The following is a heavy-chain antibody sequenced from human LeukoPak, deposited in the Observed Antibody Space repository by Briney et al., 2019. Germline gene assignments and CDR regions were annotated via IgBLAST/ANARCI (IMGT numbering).Heavy chain of an antibody. V-gene: IGHV4-34*01. CDR3: ARDSDGSGRCDY. CDR1: GGSFSGYY. J-gene: IGHJ4*02. Sequence: SETLSLTCAVYGGSFSGYYWSWIRQPPGKGLEWIGEINHSGSTNYNPSLKSRVTISVDTSKNQFSLKLSSVTAADTAVYYCARDSDGSGRCDYWGQGTLVTVSS. CDR2: INHSGST. D-gene: IGHD3-10*01.